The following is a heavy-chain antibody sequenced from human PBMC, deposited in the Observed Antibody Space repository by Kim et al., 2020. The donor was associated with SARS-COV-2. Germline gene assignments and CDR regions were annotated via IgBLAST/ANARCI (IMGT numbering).Heavy chain of an antibody. CDR2: IYYSGNT. CDR3: AKGGGGTYGLGNYLDY. Sequence: SETLSLTCTVSAGSISSSYWNWIRQPPGKGLEWIGYIYYSGNTNYNPSLKSRATISVDTSKNQFSLNLSSVTAANTAVNSLAKGGGGTYGLGNYLDYWG. D-gene: IGHD3-10*01. V-gene: IGHV4-59*01. J-gene: IGHJ4*01. CDR1: AGSISSSY.